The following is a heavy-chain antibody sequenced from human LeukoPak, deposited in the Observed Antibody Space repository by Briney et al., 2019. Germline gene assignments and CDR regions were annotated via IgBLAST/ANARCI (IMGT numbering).Heavy chain of an antibody. J-gene: IGHJ4*02. CDR1: GFSFSSYA. CDR2: ISDSGVST. Sequence: GGSLRLSCAASGFSFSSYAMSWVRQAPGKGLEWVSAISDSGVSTYYADSVKGRFTISRDNSKNTLYLQTNSLRAEDTAVYYCARDLSGPSFYWGQGTLVTVSS. V-gene: IGHV3-23*01. CDR3: ARDLSGPSFY. D-gene: IGHD2-15*01.